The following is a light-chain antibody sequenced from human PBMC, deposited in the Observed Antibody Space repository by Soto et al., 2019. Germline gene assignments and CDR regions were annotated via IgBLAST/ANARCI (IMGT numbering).Light chain of an antibody. J-gene: IGKJ4*01. V-gene: IGKV1-9*01. CDR2: SAS. CDR1: QDIRTY. Sequence: IQLTQSPSSLSASVGDRVTITCRASQDIRTYLAWYQQEPGKAPKLLIYSASTLQRGVPSRFSGSGSGTDFTLTISSLQPEDFATYYCQQIDTYPLTFGGGTKVDIK. CDR3: QQIDTYPLT.